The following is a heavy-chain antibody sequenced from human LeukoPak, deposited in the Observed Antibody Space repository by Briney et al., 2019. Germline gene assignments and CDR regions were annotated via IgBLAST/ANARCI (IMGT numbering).Heavy chain of an antibody. CDR2: IYPRDGST. CDR1: GYSFTSNY. Sequence: ASVKVSCKASGYSFTSNYIHWVRQAPGQGLEWMGRIYPRDGSTSYAQKFQGRVTVTRDTSTSTVHMELSGLRSEDTAVYYCARAGRAVAGTMEKFDYWGQGTLVTVSS. J-gene: IGHJ4*02. CDR3: ARAGRAVAGTMEKFDY. V-gene: IGHV1-46*01. D-gene: IGHD6-19*01.